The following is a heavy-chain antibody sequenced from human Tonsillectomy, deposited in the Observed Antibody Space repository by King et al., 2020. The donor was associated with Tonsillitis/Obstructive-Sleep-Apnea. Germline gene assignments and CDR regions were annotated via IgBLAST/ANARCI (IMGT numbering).Heavy chain of an antibody. J-gene: IGHJ5*02. D-gene: IGHD3-16*01. CDR2: ISYDSSYT. Sequence: VQLVESGGGVVKPGGSLRLSCAASGFTFSSYYMSWVRQAPGKGLEWVSYISYDSSYTNYADSVKGRFTISRDNSKNSLYLQMNSLRAEDTAVYYCARVVEPCSAYASPRFDVWGQGTMVTVSS. CDR1: GFTFSSYY. CDR3: ARVVEPCSAYASPRFDV. V-gene: IGHV3-11*06.